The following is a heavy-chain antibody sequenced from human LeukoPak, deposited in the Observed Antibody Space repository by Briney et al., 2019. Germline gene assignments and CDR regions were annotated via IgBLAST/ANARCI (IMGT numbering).Heavy chain of an antibody. CDR3: AKDIRRYSGSYFDY. V-gene: IGHV3-9*01. Sequence: GGSLRLSCAASGFTFDDYAMHWVRQAPGKGLEWVSGISWNSGSIGYADSVKGRFTISRDNAKDSLYLQMNSLRAEDTALYYCAKDIRRYSGSYFDYWGQGTLVTVSS. D-gene: IGHD1-26*01. J-gene: IGHJ4*02. CDR2: ISWNSGSI. CDR1: GFTFDDYA.